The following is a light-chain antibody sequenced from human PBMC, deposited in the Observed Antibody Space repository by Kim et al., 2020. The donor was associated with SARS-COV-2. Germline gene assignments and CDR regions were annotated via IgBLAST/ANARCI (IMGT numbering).Light chain of an antibody. CDR1: RHNVATYG. V-gene: IGLV10-54*04. Sequence: QTPTLSCGGTRHNVATYGAAWLQQPLGHPPRPLSYTPDNRPSGISERFSASRSGNPASLTITGLQPDDEADYYCSAWDSSLSAWVFGGGTQLTVL. CDR2: TPD. CDR3: SAWDSSLSAWV. J-gene: IGLJ3*02.